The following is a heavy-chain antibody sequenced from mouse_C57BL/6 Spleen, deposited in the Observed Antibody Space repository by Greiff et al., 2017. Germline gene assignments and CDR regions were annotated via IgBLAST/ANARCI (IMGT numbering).Heavy chain of an antibody. CDR1: GYAFSSYW. J-gene: IGHJ3*01. D-gene: IGHD1-1*01. Sequence: LVESGAELVKPGASVKISCKASGYAFSSYWMNWVKQRPGKGLEWIGQIYPGDGDTNYNGKFKGKATLTADKSSSTAYMQLSSLTSEDSAVYFCTRQDYGSSHQAWFAYWGQGTLVTVSA. CDR3: TRQDYGSSHQAWFAY. V-gene: IGHV1-80*01. CDR2: IYPGDGDT.